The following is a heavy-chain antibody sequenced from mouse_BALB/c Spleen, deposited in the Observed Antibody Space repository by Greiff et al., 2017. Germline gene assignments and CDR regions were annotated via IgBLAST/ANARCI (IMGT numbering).Heavy chain of an antibody. CDR3: ARGDYDAY. D-gene: IGHD2-4*01. V-gene: IGHV5-17*02. J-gene: IGHJ3*01. CDR1: GFTFSSFG. Sequence: EVQVVESGGGLVQPGGSRKLSCAASGFTFSSFGMHWVRQAPEKGLEWVAYISSGSSTIYYADTVKGRFTISRDNPKNTLFLQMTSLRSEDTAMYYCARGDYDAYWGQGTLVTVSA. CDR2: ISSGSSTI.